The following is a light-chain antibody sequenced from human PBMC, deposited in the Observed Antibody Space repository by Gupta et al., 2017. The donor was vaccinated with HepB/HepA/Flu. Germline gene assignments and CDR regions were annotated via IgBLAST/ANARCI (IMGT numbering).Light chain of an antibody. CDR2: SLS. Sequence: EIVMTQSPATLSVSPGERATISCRASRSVSSNLAWYQQKPGQAPRLLIYSLSTRATGVPARFSGSGSGTEFTLTISSLQSEDFAVFYCQQYNDWPPFTFGQGTKLEIK. CDR1: RSVSSN. V-gene: IGKV3-15*01. J-gene: IGKJ2*01. CDR3: QQYNDWPPFT.